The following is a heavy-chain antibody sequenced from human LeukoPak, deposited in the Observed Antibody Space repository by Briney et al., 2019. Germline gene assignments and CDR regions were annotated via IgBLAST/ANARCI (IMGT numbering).Heavy chain of an antibody. CDR1: GFTFSDYD. D-gene: IGHD1-1*01. V-gene: IGHV3-13*01. CDR3: ARVAKERVGGVYYFDY. Sequence: LSGGSLRLSCAASGFTFSDYDMHWVRQATGKGLEWVSAIGTAGVTYYTGSVKGRFTISRENAKNSLYLQMNSLRAGDTAVYYCARVAKERVGGVYYFDYWGQGTLVTVSS. J-gene: IGHJ4*02. CDR2: IGTAGVT.